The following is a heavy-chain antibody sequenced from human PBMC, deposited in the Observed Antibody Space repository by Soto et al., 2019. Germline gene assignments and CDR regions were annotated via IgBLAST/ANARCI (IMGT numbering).Heavy chain of an antibody. CDR2: IIPMFGTT. Sequence: QVQLVQSGAEVRKPGSSVKVSCKASGGTFSRYAINWVRQAPGQGLEWMGGIIPMFGTTNYAQKFKGRVTMSADESARTVYMELNTLRSEDASVYYCARASIHGSSWYFWFDPWGKGTLVTVS. D-gene: IGHD6-13*01. CDR1: GGTFSRYA. CDR3: ARASIHGSSWYFWFDP. V-gene: IGHV1-69*01. J-gene: IGHJ5*01.